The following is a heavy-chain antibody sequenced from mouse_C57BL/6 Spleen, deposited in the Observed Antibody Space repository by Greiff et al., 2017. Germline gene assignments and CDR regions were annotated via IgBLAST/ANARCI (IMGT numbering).Heavy chain of an antibody. V-gene: IGHV5-16*01. CDR1: GFTFSDYY. Sequence: EVNVVESEGGLVQPGSSMKLSCTASGFTFSDYYMAWVRQVPEKGLEWVANINYDGSSTYYLDSLKSRFIISRDNAKNILYLQMSSLKSEDTATYYCARGRRMDYWGQGTSVTVSS. CDR2: INYDGSST. J-gene: IGHJ4*01. CDR3: ARGRRMDY.